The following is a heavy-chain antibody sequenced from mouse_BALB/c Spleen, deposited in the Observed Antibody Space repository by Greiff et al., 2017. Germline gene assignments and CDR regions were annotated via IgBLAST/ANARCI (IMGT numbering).Heavy chain of an antibody. CDR1: GFAFSSYD. V-gene: IGHV5-12-1*01. D-gene: IGHD2-10*02. CDR2: ISSGGGST. CDR3: ARHKYGNYVFWEDY. J-gene: IGHJ4*01. Sequence: EVQVVESGGGLVKPGGSLKLSCAASGFAFSSYDMSWVRQTPEKRLEWVAYISSGGGSTYYPDTVKGRFTISRDNAKNTLYLQMSSLKSEDTAMYYCARHKYGNYVFWEDYWGQGTSVTVSS.